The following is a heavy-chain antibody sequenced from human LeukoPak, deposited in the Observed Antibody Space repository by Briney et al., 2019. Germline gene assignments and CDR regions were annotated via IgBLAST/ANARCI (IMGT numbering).Heavy chain of an antibody. CDR3: AKFRGIPTTVTQD. D-gene: IGHD4-17*01. V-gene: IGHV3-23*01. J-gene: IGHJ4*02. Sequence: PGGPLRLSCAASGFTFSNYAMGWVRQAPGKGLEGVSTSSGNGDNTYYPDSVKGRFTISRDNSRNTLYLQMSGLRADDTAVYYCAKFRGIPTTVTQDWGQGTLVTVSS. CDR1: GFTFSNYA. CDR2: SSGNGDNT.